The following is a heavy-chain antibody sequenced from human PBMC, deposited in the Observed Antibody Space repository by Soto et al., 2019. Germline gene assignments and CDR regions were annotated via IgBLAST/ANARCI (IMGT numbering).Heavy chain of an antibody. J-gene: IGHJ4*02. CDR2: LIPLFGTT. CDR3: ARGPNWGYRFDS. Sequence: QVQLVQSGAEVKKPGSSVKVSCEASGGTFSGHAISWVRQAPGQGPEWMGGLIPLFGTTQHAQNFQGRLTITADKSTSTAYMELTSLRLDDTAIYYCARGPNWGYRFDSWGQGTLVTVSS. CDR1: GGTFSGHA. V-gene: IGHV1-69*06. D-gene: IGHD7-27*01.